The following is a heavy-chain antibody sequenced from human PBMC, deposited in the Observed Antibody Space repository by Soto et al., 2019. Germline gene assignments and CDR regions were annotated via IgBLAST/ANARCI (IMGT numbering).Heavy chain of an antibody. D-gene: IGHD4-4*01. CDR3: AGDNPTETPSCYYYSYGMDV. J-gene: IGHJ6*02. Sequence: QVQLVQSGAEVKKPGSSVKVSCKASGRTFSSYAINWVRQAPGQGLEWMGGIIPIFGTTNYAQKFQGRVTITADESTGTAYMELSSMRSDDTAIYYCAGDNPTETPSCYYYSYGMDVWGQGTTVTVSS. CDR2: IIPIFGTT. CDR1: GRTFSSYA. V-gene: IGHV1-69*01.